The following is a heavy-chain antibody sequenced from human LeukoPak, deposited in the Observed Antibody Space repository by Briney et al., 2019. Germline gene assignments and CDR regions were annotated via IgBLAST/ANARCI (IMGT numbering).Heavy chain of an antibody. Sequence: GVSVKVSCKASGYTFTSYYMHWVRQAPGQGLEWMGIINPSGGSTSYAQKFQGRVTMTTDTSTSTAYVELRSLRSDDTAVYYCARGYCSGGSCYHYYYYGMDVWGQGTTVTVSS. CDR1: GYTFTSYY. CDR3: ARGYCSGGSCYHYYYYGMDV. CDR2: INPSGGST. J-gene: IGHJ6*02. D-gene: IGHD2-15*01. V-gene: IGHV1-46*01.